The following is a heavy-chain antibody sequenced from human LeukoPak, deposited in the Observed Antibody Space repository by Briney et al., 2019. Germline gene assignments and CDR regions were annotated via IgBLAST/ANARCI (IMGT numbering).Heavy chain of an antibody. J-gene: IGHJ4*02. CDR3: SGRDSSRSPRAY. D-gene: IGHD2-2*01. CDR2: IKPDGSEK. Sequence: PGGSLRLSCATSGLTFIDFWMNWVRQAPGRGLEWVANIKPDGSEKYYVDSVKGRFAISRDNAKNEVYLEMNSLRAEDTGVYYCSGRDSSRSPRAYWGQGTLLTVSS. CDR1: GLTFIDFW. V-gene: IGHV3-7*01.